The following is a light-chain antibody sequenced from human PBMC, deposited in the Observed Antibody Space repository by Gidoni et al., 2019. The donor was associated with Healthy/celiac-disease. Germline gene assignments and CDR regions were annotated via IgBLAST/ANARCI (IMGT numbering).Light chain of an antibody. CDR3: QQFNSYPQT. CDR2: DAS. J-gene: IGKJ3*01. Sequence: AIQFTHSPSSLSASVGDRVTITCRASQGISSALAWYQQKPGKAPKLLIYDASSLESGVPSRFSGSGAGTDFTLTISSMQPEDFATYYCQQFNSYPQTFXPXTKVXIK. CDR1: QGISSA. V-gene: IGKV1-13*02.